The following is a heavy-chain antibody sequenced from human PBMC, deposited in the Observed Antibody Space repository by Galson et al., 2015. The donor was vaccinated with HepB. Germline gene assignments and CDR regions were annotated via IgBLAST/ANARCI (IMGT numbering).Heavy chain of an antibody. CDR1: GYSFTSYW. D-gene: IGHD3-10*01. CDR3: AATSRRITMVRGVRLGPQNPFDY. J-gene: IGHJ4*02. Sequence: QSGAEVKKPGESLRISCKGSGYSFTSYWISWVRQMPGKGLEWMGRIDPSDSYTNYSPSFQGHVTISADKSISTAYLQWSSLKASDTAMYYCAATSRRITMVRGVRLGPQNPFDYWGQGTLVTVSS. V-gene: IGHV5-10-1*01. CDR2: IDPSDSYT.